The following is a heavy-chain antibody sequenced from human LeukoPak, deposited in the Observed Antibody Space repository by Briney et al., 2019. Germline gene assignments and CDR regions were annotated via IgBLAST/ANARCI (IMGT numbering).Heavy chain of an antibody. CDR3: ARPVGATYFDY. CDR2: INHSGST. Sequence: SETLSLTCAVSGGSISSGGYSWSWIRQPPGKGLEWIGEINHSGSTNYNPSLKSRVTISVDTSKNQFSLKLSSVTAADTAVYYCARPVGATYFDYWGQGTLVTVSS. J-gene: IGHJ4*02. D-gene: IGHD1-26*01. CDR1: GGSISSGGYS. V-gene: IGHV4-30-2*01.